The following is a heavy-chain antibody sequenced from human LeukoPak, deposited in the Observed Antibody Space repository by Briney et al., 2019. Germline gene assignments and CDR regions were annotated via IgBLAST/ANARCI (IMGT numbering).Heavy chain of an antibody. CDR3: ATDYYDSSGYSVGPVFY. V-gene: IGHV3-23*01. CDR2: ISGSGGST. CDR1: GFTFSSYA. D-gene: IGHD3-22*01. Sequence: GGSLRLSCAASGFTFSSYAMSWVRQAPGKGLEWVSAISGSGGSTYYADSVKGRFAISRDNSKNTLYLQMNSLRAEDTAVYYCATDYYDSSGYSVGPVFYWGQGTLVTVSS. J-gene: IGHJ4*02.